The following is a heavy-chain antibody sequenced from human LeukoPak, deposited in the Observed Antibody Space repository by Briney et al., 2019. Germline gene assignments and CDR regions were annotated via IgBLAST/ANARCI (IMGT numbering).Heavy chain of an antibody. D-gene: IGHD3-3*01. CDR2: ISSSGSYI. CDR3: ARAGYDFWSGYYSYYFDY. V-gene: IGHV3-21*01. J-gene: IGHJ4*02. Sequence: GGSLRLSCAASGFTFSTNSMNWVRQAPGKGLEWVASISSSGSYIYYPDSVKGRFTISRDNAKNSLYLQMNSLRAEDTAVYYCARAGYDFWSGYYSYYFDYWGQGTLVTVSS. CDR1: GFTFSTNS.